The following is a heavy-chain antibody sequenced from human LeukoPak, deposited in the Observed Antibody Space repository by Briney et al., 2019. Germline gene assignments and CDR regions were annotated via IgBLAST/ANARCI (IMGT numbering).Heavy chain of an antibody. CDR1: GGSFSGYY. CDR2: IDHSGST. J-gene: IGHJ4*02. CDR3: ARSVKAARIFDY. Sequence: KPSETLSLTCAVYGGSFSGYYWSWTRQPPGKGLEWIGEIDHSGSTNYNPSLKSRVTISVDTSKNQFSLKLSSVTAADTAVYYCARSVKAARIFDYWGQGTLVTVSS. V-gene: IGHV4-34*01. D-gene: IGHD3-16*02.